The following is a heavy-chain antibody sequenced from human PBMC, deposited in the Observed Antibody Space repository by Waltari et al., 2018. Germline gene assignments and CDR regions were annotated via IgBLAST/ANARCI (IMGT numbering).Heavy chain of an antibody. J-gene: IGHJ6*03. D-gene: IGHD3-3*01. Sequence: EVQLVESGGGLVMPGGSLSLSCAASGFNFNNYIMNWVRQAPGKGLEWVSSVSSTNSIYYADSVKGRFTISRDNAKNSLFLQLNSLGAEDTAVYYCAKDGDYWSGFQYYYYMDVWGKGTTVTVSS. CDR1: GFNFNNYI. CDR3: AKDGDYWSGFQYYYYMDV. V-gene: IGHV3-21*02. CDR2: VSSTNSI.